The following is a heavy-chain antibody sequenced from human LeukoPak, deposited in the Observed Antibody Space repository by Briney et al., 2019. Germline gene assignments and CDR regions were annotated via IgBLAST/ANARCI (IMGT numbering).Heavy chain of an antibody. CDR3: ARGSGSAGAFDI. V-gene: IGHV4-30-2*01. D-gene: IGHD2-15*01. J-gene: IGHJ3*02. CDR1: GGSISCGGYS. CDR2: IYHSGST. Sequence: SQTLSLTCAVSGGSISCGGYSWSWIRQPPGKGLEWIGYIYHSGSTYYNPSLKSRVTISVGRSKNQFSLKLSSVTAADTAVYYCARGSGSAGAFDIWGQGTMVTVSS.